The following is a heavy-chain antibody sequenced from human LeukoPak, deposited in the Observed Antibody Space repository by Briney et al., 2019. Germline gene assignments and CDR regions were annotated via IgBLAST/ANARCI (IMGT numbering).Heavy chain of an antibody. CDR2: ISSSSSTI. D-gene: IGHD3-22*01. Sequence: GGSLRLSCAASGFTFSSYSMNWVRQAPGKGLEWVSYISSSSSTIYYADSVKGRFTISRSNAKNSLYLQMNSLRAEDTVVYYCAREGGSIVVVTIDAFDIWGQGTMVTVSS. J-gene: IGHJ3*02. CDR1: GFTFSSYS. CDR3: AREGGSIVVVTIDAFDI. V-gene: IGHV3-48*01.